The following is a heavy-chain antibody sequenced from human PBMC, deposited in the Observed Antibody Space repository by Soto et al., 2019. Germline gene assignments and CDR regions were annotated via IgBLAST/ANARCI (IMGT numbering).Heavy chain of an antibody. Sequence: ASVKVSCKASGYTFTSYAMHWVRQAPGQRLEWMGWINAGNGNTKYSQKFQGRVTMTRNTSISTAYMELSSLRSEDTAVYYCARGYYDFWSGYYWENWFDPWGQGTLVTVSS. D-gene: IGHD3-3*01. CDR3: ARGYYDFWSGYYWENWFDP. V-gene: IGHV1-3*01. CDR1: GYTFTSYA. J-gene: IGHJ5*02. CDR2: INAGNGNT.